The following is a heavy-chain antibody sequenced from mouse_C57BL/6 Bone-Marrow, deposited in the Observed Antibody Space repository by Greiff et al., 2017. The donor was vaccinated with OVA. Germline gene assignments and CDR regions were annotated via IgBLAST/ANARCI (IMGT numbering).Heavy chain of an antibody. CDR3: ARDRGWSPRMDY. J-gene: IGHJ4*01. CDR1: GFTFSSYA. Sequence: DVKLVESGGGLVKPGGSLKLSCAASGFTFSSYAMSWVRQTPEKRLEWVATISDGGSYTYYPDNVKGRFTISRDNAKNNLYLQMSHLKSEDTAMYYCARDRGWSPRMDYWGQGTSVTVSS. D-gene: IGHD2-3*01. CDR2: ISDGGSYT. V-gene: IGHV5-4*01.